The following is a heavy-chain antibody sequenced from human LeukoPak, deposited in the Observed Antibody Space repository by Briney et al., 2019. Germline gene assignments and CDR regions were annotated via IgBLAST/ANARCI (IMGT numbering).Heavy chain of an antibody. CDR3: AKRAAGPTYYFEY. J-gene: IGHJ4*02. V-gene: IGHV3-23*01. Sequence: GGSLRLSCAASGFTFSSSAISWVRQAPGKGLEWVSTITASGGSTYYADSVKGRLTISRDNSKNTLYLQMNSLRAEDAALYYCAKRAAGPTYYFEYWGQGTLVTVSS. CDR1: GFTFSSSA. D-gene: IGHD6-13*01. CDR2: ITASGGST.